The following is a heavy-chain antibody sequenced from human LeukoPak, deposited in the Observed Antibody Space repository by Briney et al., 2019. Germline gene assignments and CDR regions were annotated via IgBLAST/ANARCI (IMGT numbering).Heavy chain of an antibody. CDR1: GFTFSSYS. D-gene: IGHD3-10*01. Sequence: PGGSLRLSCAASGFTFSSYSMNWVRQAPGKGLEWVSSISSSSYIYYADSVKGRFTISRDNAKNSLYLQMNSLRAEDTAVYYCASSDGRGFGESYYYYYMDVWGKGTTVTVSS. V-gene: IGHV3-21*01. CDR2: ISSSSYI. J-gene: IGHJ6*03. CDR3: ASSDGRGFGESYYYYYMDV.